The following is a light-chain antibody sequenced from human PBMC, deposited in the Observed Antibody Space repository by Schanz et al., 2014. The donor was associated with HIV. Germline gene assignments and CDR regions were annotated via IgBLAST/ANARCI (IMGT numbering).Light chain of an antibody. Sequence: QSALTQPASVSGSPGQSITISCTGTSNDVGGYNFVSWYQQHPGKAPKLMIYDVNKRPSGVPDRFSGSKSGNTASLTVSGLQAEDDADYYCSSHAGSSPYWVFGGGTKLTVL. CDR2: DVN. CDR3: SSHAGSSPYWV. J-gene: IGLJ3*02. CDR1: SNDVGGYNF. V-gene: IGLV2-8*01.